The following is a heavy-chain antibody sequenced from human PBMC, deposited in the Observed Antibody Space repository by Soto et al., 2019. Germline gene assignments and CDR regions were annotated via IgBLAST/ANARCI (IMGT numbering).Heavy chain of an antibody. J-gene: IGHJ2*01. V-gene: IGHV1-69*01. Sequence: QVQLVQSGAEVKKPGSSVKVSCKASGGTFSSYAISWVRQAPGQGLEWMGGIIPIVGTVNYAQKFQGRVTITAEESTSTAYMELSSLRSEDTAVYYCARDGSGWELSRFGLWGRGTLVTVSS. CDR2: IIPIVGTV. CDR1: GGTFSSYA. D-gene: IGHD1-26*01. CDR3: ARDGSGWELSRFGL.